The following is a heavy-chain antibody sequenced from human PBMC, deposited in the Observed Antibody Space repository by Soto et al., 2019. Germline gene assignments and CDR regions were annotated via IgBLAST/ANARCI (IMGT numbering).Heavy chain of an antibody. CDR1: GFSIGSNNW. Sequence: SETLSLTCAVSGFSIGSNNWWGWIRQPPGKGLEWIGNIYYSGTTQFNPSLKSRVTMSIDGAGNQFSLRLGSVTAADTAVYYCARKERKPAAIWNWGQGTLVTVSS. D-gene: IGHD2-2*01. CDR3: ARKERKPAAIWN. V-gene: IGHV4-28*01. J-gene: IGHJ4*02. CDR2: IYYSGTT.